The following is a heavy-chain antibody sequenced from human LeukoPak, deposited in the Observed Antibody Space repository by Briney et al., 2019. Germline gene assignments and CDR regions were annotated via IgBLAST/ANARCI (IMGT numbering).Heavy chain of an antibody. CDR3: ARGGSYYGY. Sequence: PSETLSLTCSVSGGSISSYYWSWIRQPPGKGLEWIGNIYYSGSTNYNPSLKSRVTISLDTSKSQFSLQLSSVTAADTAVHYCARGGSYYGYWGQGTLVTVSS. D-gene: IGHD1-26*01. CDR1: GGSISSYY. CDR2: IYYSGST. J-gene: IGHJ4*02. V-gene: IGHV4-59*08.